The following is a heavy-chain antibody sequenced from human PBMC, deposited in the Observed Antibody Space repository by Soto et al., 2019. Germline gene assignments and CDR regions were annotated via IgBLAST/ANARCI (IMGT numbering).Heavy chain of an antibody. Sequence: QVQLVESGGGVVQPGRSLRLSCAASGFTFSTYAMHWVRQAPGKGLEWVAVISYEGSNKYYADSVKGRFTISRDNSKSTLFLQMNSLRAEDTAVYYCASGHSTSQYFFGCWGQGTLVTVSS. CDR1: GFTFSTYA. D-gene: IGHD6-13*01. J-gene: IGHJ4*02. CDR3: ASGHSTSQYFFGC. V-gene: IGHV3-30-3*01. CDR2: ISYEGSNK.